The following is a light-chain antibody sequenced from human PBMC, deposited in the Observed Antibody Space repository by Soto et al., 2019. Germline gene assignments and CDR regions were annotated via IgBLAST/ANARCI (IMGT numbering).Light chain of an antibody. CDR3: QQRSNWPIT. Sequence: EIVLTQSPATLSLSPGERATLSCRASQDINTYLAWYQQKPGQAPRLLIYDASNRAKGIPARFSGSGPGTDFTLTISSLEPEDVAVYYCQQRSNWPITFGQGTRLEIK. V-gene: IGKV3D-11*01. CDR1: QDINTY. J-gene: IGKJ5*01. CDR2: DAS.